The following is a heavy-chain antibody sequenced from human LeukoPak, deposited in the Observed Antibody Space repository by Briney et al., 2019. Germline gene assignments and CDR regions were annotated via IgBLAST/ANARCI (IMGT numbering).Heavy chain of an antibody. D-gene: IGHD2-2*01. Sequence: PSETLSLTCAVYGGSFSGYYWSWIRQPPGKGLEWIGEINHSGSTNYNPSLKSRVTISVDTSKNQFSLKLSSVTAADTAVYYCARGSPSSTSWKNYYYYMDVWGKGTTVTVSS. J-gene: IGHJ6*03. V-gene: IGHV4-34*01. CDR3: ARGSPSSTSWKNYYYYMDV. CDR2: INHSGST. CDR1: GGSFSGYY.